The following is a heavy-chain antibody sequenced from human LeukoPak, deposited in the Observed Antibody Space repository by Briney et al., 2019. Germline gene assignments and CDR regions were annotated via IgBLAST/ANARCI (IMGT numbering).Heavy chain of an antibody. J-gene: IGHJ4*02. CDR3: ARLGPFGELYY. CDR2: IYPGDSDT. D-gene: IGHD3-10*01. CDR1: GYSFTSYW. Sequence: GGSLQISSYGSGYSFTSYWIGWVRRMPGKGREWMGIIYPGDSDTKYSPSFQGHVTISADKYTITAYLQWSSLKASDTAMYYCARLGPFGELYYWGQGTLVTVSS. V-gene: IGHV5-51*01.